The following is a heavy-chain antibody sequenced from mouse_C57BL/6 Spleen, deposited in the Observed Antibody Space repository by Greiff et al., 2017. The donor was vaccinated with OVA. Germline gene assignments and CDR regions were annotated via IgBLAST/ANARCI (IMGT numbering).Heavy chain of an antibody. J-gene: IGHJ4*01. V-gene: IGHV1-53*01. Sequence: VQLQQPGAELVQPGASVKLSCKASGYTFTSYWMHWVKQRPGQGLEWIGNINPSNSGTNYNEKFKSKATLTVDKSSSTAYMQLSSLTSEDSAVYYCARGGSSFYAMDYWGQGTSVTVSS. D-gene: IGHD1-1*01. CDR2: INPSNSGT. CDR1: GYTFTSYW. CDR3: ARGGSSFYAMDY.